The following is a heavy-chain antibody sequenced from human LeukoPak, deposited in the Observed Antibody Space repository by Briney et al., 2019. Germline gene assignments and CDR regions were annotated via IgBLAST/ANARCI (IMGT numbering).Heavy chain of an antibody. CDR3: ARAVGRIY. CDR2: IYYSGST. J-gene: IGHJ4*02. CDR1: GGSISSSNW. V-gene: IGHV4-4*02. Sequence: SETLSLTCAVAGGSISSSNWWSWVRQPPGKGLEWIGYIYYSGSTNYNPSLKGRITISLDTSKNQFSLKLSSVTAADTAVYYCARAVGRIYWGQGTLVTVSS.